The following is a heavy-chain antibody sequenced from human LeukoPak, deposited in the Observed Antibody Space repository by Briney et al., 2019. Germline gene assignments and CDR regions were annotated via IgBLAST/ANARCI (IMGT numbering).Heavy chain of an antibody. CDR2: FNPSGGGT. CDR1: GYTFTSYY. CDR3: ARGRFVLDYYRFDY. D-gene: IGHD3-22*01. Sequence: ASVKVSCKASGYTFTSYYMHWVRQAPGQGLEWMGMFNPSGGGTTYAQKFQGRATMTRDTSTSTVYMELSSLRSEDTAVYYCARGRFVLDYYRFDYWGQRTLVTVSS. J-gene: IGHJ4*02. V-gene: IGHV1-46*01.